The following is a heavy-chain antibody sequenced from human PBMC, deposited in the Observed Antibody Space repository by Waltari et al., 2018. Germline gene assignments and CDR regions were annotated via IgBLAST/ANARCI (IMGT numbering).Heavy chain of an antibody. Sequence: EVQLVESGGGWVQPGGTLIRSCAASGVPLSSYWMRWVRQAPGKGLEWVANIMTDGSEEYYVDSVRGRFTISRDNAKNSLFLQMNSLRPEDTAVYYCARDQWFAFDIWGQGTMVTVSS. CDR2: IMTDGSEE. CDR1: GVPLSSYW. V-gene: IGHV3-7*01. CDR3: ARDQWFAFDI. D-gene: IGHD3-22*01. J-gene: IGHJ3*02.